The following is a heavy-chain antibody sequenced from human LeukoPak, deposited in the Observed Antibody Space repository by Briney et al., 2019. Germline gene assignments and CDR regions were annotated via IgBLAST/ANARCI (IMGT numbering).Heavy chain of an antibody. D-gene: IGHD3-9*01. V-gene: IGHV3-23*01. Sequence: GGSLRLSCAASGFTFSSYGMSWVRQAPGKGLEWVSGISGSGGRTHYADSVKGRFTISRDNSKNTLYLQMNSLRAEDTAVYYCAKDQSYDILTGYFDYWGQGTLVTVSS. CDR1: GFTFSSYG. J-gene: IGHJ4*02. CDR3: AKDQSYDILTGYFDY. CDR2: ISGSGGRT.